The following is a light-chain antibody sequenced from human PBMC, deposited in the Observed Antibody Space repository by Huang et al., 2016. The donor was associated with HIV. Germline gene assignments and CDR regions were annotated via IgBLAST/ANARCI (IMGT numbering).Light chain of an antibody. CDR2: GAS. V-gene: IGKV3-15*01. CDR3: QQYNDWPPLT. Sequence: EIEMPQSPAILSVSPGERATLPCRARQSVNSDLAWYLQKPGQAPRLLIYGASTRAIGIPAKCNGTGSGTEFSLSISNLQSDDFGVYYCQQYNDWPPLTFGGGTKVEI. J-gene: IGKJ4*01. CDR1: QSVNSD.